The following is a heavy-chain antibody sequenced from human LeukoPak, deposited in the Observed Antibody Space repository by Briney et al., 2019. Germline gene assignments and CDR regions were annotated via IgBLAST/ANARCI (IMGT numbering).Heavy chain of an antibody. CDR1: GFDFISSG. CDR2: IGIRENTK. D-gene: IGHD5-18*01. Sequence: GSLRLSCVASGFDFISSGIHWVRQAPGKGLEWVAVIGIRENTKDYADFVKGRFTIARDISKNTVYLQMNSLRTEDTGVYYCAKEGAMEQNFFDYWGQGTLVTVSS. J-gene: IGHJ4*02. V-gene: IGHV3-30*02. CDR3: AKEGAMEQNFFDY.